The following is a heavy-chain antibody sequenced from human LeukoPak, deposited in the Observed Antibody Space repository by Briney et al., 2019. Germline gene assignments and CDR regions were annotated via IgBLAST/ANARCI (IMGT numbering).Heavy chain of an antibody. J-gene: IGHJ4*02. CDR1: GFTFNKYA. V-gene: IGHV3-23*01. Sequence: GGSLRLSCAASGFTFNKYAMNWVRQAPRRGLEWVSSISGGGETTYYADSAKGRFTISRDNSQNTLYLQMNSLRAEDTAVYYCARDYADYVGYFFFDYWGQGTLVTVSS. CDR3: ARDYADYVGYFFFDY. CDR2: ISGGGETT. D-gene: IGHD4-17*01.